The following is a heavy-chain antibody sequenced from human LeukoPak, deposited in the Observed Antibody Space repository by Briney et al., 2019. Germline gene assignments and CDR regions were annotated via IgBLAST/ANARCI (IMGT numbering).Heavy chain of an antibody. CDR1: GFTFSSYW. CDR2: IKQDGSEK. Sequence: GGSLRLSCAASGFTFSSYWMSWVRQAPGKGLEWVANIKQDGSEKYYVDSVKGRFTISRDNAKNSLYLQMNSLRAEDTAVYYCARAYPYYYGSGSSFFDYWGQGTLVTVSS. D-gene: IGHD3-10*01. V-gene: IGHV3-7*01. CDR3: ARAYPYYYGSGSSFFDY. J-gene: IGHJ4*02.